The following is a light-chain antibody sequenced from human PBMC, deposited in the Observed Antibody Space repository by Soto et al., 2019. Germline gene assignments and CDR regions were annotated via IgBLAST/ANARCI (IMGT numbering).Light chain of an antibody. Sequence: QSALTQSASVSGSPGQSITISCTGTSSDVGGYNYVSWYQQHPGKAPKLIIYDVSNRPSGGSTRFSGSKSGNTASLTISGLQADDEEDYSCSSYTSTNSWVFGGGTKLTVL. CDR2: DVS. J-gene: IGLJ3*02. CDR1: SSDVGGYNY. V-gene: IGLV2-14*01. CDR3: SSYTSTNSWV.